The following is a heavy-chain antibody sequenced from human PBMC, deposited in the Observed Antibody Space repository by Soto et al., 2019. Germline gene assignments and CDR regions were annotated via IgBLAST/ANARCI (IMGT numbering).Heavy chain of an antibody. Sequence: GESLKISCKGSGYSFTSYWIGWVRQMPGKGLEWMGIIYPGDSDTRYSPPFQGQVTISADKSISTAYLQWSSLKASDTAMYYCARRGAAASGSTKNYYYYGMDVWGQGTTVTVSS. CDR2: IYPGDSDT. J-gene: IGHJ6*02. CDR3: ARRGAAASGSTKNYYYYGMDV. D-gene: IGHD6-13*01. CDR1: GYSFTSYW. V-gene: IGHV5-51*01.